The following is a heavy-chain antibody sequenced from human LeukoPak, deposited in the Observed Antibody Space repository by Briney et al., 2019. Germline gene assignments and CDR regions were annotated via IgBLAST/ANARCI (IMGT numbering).Heavy chain of an antibody. Sequence: GGSLRLSCAASGLTVSSDCVSWVRQAPGNGLEWVSVLYGSGDTYYADSVKGRFTISRDSSKNTVYLQMNSLRVEDTSVYYCVSVYNNGWYVDYWGQGTLVTVSS. CDR3: VSVYNNGWYVDY. CDR2: LYGSGDT. CDR1: GLTVSSDC. J-gene: IGHJ4*02. D-gene: IGHD6-19*01. V-gene: IGHV3-66*01.